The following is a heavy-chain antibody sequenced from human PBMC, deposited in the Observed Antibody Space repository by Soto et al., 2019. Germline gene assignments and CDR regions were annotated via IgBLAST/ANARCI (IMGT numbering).Heavy chain of an antibody. V-gene: IGHV3-30*18. D-gene: IGHD6-19*01. CDR1: GFTFSDYA. CDR2: VSHDGRNT. CDR3: PKGGRHWLATSTLNY. Sequence: VQLVESGGGVVQPGRSLRLSCAASGFTFSDYAMHWVRQAPGKGLEWVAVVSHDGRNTHYADSVKGRFTISRDSSKNTVSMERTSLRAEDTVVYYCPKGGRHWLATSTLNYGGQGALATVSS. J-gene: IGHJ4*02.